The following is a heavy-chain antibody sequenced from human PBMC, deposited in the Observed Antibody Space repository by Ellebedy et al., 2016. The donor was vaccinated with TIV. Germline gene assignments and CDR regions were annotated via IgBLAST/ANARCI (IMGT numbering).Heavy chain of an antibody. J-gene: IGHJ6*01. CDR3: AKDRGSRDSVYHNGRED. V-gene: IGHV3-30*18. CDR2: SSYDGAYA. CDR1: GFTFRSFV. Sequence: PGGSLRLSCKASGFTFRSFVMHWVLLSVGKFLECVADSSYDGAYAHYADSVKGRFTCSLDNSKNTLYLQMNSLSAEDTAVYFCAKDRGSRDSVYHNGREDWGQGSTVTVSS. D-gene: IGHD2-8*01.